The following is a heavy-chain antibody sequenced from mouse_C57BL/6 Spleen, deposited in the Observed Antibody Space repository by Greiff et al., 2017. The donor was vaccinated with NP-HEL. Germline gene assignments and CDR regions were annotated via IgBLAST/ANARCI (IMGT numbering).Heavy chain of an antibody. CDR1: GYTFTSYW. CDR2: IDPSDSYT. J-gene: IGHJ3*01. D-gene: IGHD1-1*02. Sequence: QVQLQQPGAELVKPGASVKLSCKASGYTFTSYWMHWVKQRPGQGLEWIGEIDPSDSYTNYNQKFKGKSTLTVDKSSSTAYMQLSSLTSEDSAVYYCAIWSLFAYWGQGTLVTVSA. CDR3: AIWSLFAY. V-gene: IGHV1-69*01.